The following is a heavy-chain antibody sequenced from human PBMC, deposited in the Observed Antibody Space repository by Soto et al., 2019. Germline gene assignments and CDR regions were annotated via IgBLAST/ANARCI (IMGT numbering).Heavy chain of an antibody. D-gene: IGHD2-8*01. CDR3: ARDTNSLDL. CDR1: SYSISSGFF. V-gene: IGHV4-38-2*02. J-gene: IGHJ5*02. CDR2: IYHTGDT. Sequence: SETLSLTFVVSSYSISSGFFWAWIRQPPGKGLEWVGSIYHTGDTHYNPSLRSQVSMSVDTSKNHFSLRLTYLTAADTDVYFCARDTNSLDLWGQGSLVTVSS.